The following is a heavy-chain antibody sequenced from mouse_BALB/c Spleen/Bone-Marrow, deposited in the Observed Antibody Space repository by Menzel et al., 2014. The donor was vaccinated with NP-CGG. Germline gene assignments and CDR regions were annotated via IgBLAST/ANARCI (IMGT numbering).Heavy chain of an antibody. V-gene: IGHV7-3*02. D-gene: IGHD2-12*01. Sequence: EVQLVESGGGLVQPGGSLRLSCATSGFTFTDYHMSWVRQPPGQALEWLGFIRNKANGYTTEYSASVKGRFTISKDNSQSILYLQMNTLRDGDSATYCCARDRRYDLAWVAYWGQGTLVTVSA. CDR1: GFTFTDYH. CDR2: IRNKANGYTT. CDR3: ARDRRYDLAWVAY. J-gene: IGHJ3*01.